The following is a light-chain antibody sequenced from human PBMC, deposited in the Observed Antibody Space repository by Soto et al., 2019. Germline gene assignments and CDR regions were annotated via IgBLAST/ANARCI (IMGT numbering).Light chain of an antibody. V-gene: IGKV4-1*01. J-gene: IGKJ3*01. CDR2: WAS. CDR3: KQYYSIPLT. Sequence: DIVMTQSPDSLAVSLGERATINCKSSQSVLYSSNNNNYLAWYQQKPGQPPKLLIYWASTRESGVPDRFSGSGSGTDFTLTISSLQAEDVAVYYCKQYYSIPLTFGPGTKVDIK. CDR1: QSVLYSSNNNNY.